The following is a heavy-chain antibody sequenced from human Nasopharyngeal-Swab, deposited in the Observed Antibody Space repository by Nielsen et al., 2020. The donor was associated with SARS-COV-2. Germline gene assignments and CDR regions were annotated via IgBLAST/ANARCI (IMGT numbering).Heavy chain of an antibody. D-gene: IGHD3-22*01. CDR2: IYSDGSGT. CDR3: AKHEINYYTLGV. Sequence: GGSLRLSCAASGFTFSNFAMKWVRQPPGKGPEWVAIIYSDGSGTFYADSVEGRFAISRDNSKNTVHLEMNSLRSEDTAVYYCAKHEINYYTLGVWGQGTTVTVSS. V-gene: IGHV3-23*03. J-gene: IGHJ6*02. CDR1: GFTFSNFA.